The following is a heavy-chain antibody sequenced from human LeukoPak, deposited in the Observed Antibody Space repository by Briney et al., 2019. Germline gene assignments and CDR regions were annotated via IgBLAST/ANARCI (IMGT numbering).Heavy chain of an antibody. D-gene: IGHD3-22*01. CDR1: GFTVSTNC. V-gene: IGHV3-53*01. J-gene: IGHJ4*02. CDR2: ISITGTT. CDR3: AKKPSGYYAFDY. Sequence: GGSLRLSCAASGFTVSTNCMTWVRQAPGKGLEWVSIISITGTTYYADSVKGRFTISRDNSKNTLYLQMNSLRAEDTAIYYCAKKPSGYYAFDYWGQGTLVTVSS.